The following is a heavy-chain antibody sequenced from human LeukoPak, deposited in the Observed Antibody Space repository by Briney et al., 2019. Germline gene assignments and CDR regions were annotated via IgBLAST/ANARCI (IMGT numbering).Heavy chain of an antibody. D-gene: IGHD6-19*01. CDR2: IIPIFGTA. V-gene: IGHV1-69*13. CDR3: ARGPDSSGWYLSDY. J-gene: IGHJ4*02. Sequence: ASVKVSCKASGGTFSIYAISWVRQAPGQALEWVGGIIPIFGTANYAQKFQGRVTITADESTSTAYMELSSLRSEDTAVYYCARGPDSSGWYLSDYWGQGTLVTVSS. CDR1: GGTFSIYA.